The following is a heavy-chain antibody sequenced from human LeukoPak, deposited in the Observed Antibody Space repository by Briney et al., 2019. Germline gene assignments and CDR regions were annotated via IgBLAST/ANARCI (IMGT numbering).Heavy chain of an antibody. CDR1: GFTFSSYA. CDR2: TSGSGGST. Sequence: PGGSLRLSCAVSGFTFSSYAMSWVRQAPGKGLEWVSGTSGSGGSTYYADSVKGRFTISRDNSKNTLYLQMNSLRAEDTAVYYCARDGPSLPGTAMVPFDYWGQGTLVTVSS. J-gene: IGHJ4*02. D-gene: IGHD5-18*01. V-gene: IGHV3-23*01. CDR3: ARDGPSLPGTAMVPFDY.